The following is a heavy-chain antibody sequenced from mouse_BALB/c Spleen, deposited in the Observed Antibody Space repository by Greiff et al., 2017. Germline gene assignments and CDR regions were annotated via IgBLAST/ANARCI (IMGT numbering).Heavy chain of an antibody. Sequence: DVMLVESGGGLVKPGGSLKLSCAASGFTFSDYYMYWVRQTPEKRLEWVATISDGGSYTYYPDSVKGRFTISRDNAKNNLYLQMSSLKSEDTAMYYCARGETARATYAMDYWGQGTSVTVSS. V-gene: IGHV5-4*02. CDR1: GFTFSDYY. J-gene: IGHJ4*01. CDR3: ARGETARATYAMDY. CDR2: ISDGGSYT. D-gene: IGHD3-2*01.